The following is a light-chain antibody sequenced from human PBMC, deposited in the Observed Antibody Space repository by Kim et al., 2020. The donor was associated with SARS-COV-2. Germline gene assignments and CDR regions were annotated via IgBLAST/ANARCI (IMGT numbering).Light chain of an antibody. Sequence: SVKLPCPRSSGHSSYAIEWHQQQPEKGPRYLMKLNSDGSHSKGDGIPDRFSGSSSGAERYLTISSLQSEDEADYYCQTWGTGTVVFGGGTQLTVL. CDR1: SGHSSYA. CDR2: LNSDGSH. J-gene: IGLJ2*01. V-gene: IGLV4-69*01. CDR3: QTWGTGTVV.